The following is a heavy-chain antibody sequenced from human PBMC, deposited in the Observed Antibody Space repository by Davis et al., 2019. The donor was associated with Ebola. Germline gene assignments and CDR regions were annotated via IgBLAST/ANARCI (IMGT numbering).Heavy chain of an antibody. D-gene: IGHD6-19*01. CDR1: GFTFSSYD. CDR2: IGTAGDT. CDR3: ARDRQWLVAINLFDY. V-gene: IGHV3-13*01. J-gene: IGHJ4*02. Sequence: GESLKISCAASGFTFSSYDMHWVRQATGKGLEWVSAIGTAGDTYYPGSVKGRFTISRDNAKNSLYLQMNSLRAEDTAVYYCARDRQWLVAINLFDYWGQGTLVTVSS.